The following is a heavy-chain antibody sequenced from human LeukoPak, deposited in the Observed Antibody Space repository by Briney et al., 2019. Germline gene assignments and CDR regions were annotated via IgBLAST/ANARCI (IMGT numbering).Heavy chain of an antibody. CDR1: GGSISSYY. CDR2: IYYSGST. J-gene: IGHJ3*02. Sequence: SETLSLTCTVSGGSISSYYWSWIRQPPGKGLEWIGYIYYSGSTNYNPSLKSRVTISVDTSKYQFSLKLSSVTAADTAVYYCARAWSGYFSTYDAFDIWGQGTMVTVSS. V-gene: IGHV4-59*01. D-gene: IGHD3-3*01. CDR3: ARAWSGYFSTYDAFDI.